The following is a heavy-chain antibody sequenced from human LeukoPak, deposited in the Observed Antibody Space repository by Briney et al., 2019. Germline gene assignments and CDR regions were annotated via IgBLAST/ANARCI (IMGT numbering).Heavy chain of an antibody. CDR3: ARTRIAAAVDY. V-gene: IGHV3-21*01. Sequence: GGSLRLSCAASGFTFSSYSMNWVRQAPGKGLEWVSTISSSSSYIYYADSVKGRFTISRDNAKNSLYLQMNSLRAEDTAVYYCARTRIAAAVDYWGQGTLVTVSS. J-gene: IGHJ4*02. CDR2: ISSSSSYI. CDR1: GFTFSSYS. D-gene: IGHD6-13*01.